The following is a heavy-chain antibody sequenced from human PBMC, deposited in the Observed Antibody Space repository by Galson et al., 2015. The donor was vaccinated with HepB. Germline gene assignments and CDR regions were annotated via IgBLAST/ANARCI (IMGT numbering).Heavy chain of an antibody. J-gene: IGHJ4*02. D-gene: IGHD2-15*01. V-gene: IGHV3-30*03. Sequence: SLRLSCAASGFTFSNYGMHWVRQAPGKGLEWVAVISYDGSNKYYADSVKGRFTISRDNSKNTLYLQMNSLRAEDTAIYYCLGFPGYWGQGTLVTVSS. CDR3: LGFPGY. CDR2: ISYDGSNK. CDR1: GFTFSNYG.